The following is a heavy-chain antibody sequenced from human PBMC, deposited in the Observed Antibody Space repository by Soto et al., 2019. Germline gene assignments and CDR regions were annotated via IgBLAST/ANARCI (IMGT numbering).Heavy chain of an antibody. V-gene: IGHV1-69*13. D-gene: IGHD2-21*02. Sequence: SVKVSCKASGGTFSRYAITWVRQAPGQGLEWMGGIIPTFGTANYAQKFQGRVTITADESTSTAYMELTSLRSEDTAVYYCARGHCVGDCYSEYYYVIDVWGQGTTVTVSS. CDR1: GGTFSRYA. CDR2: IIPTFGTA. J-gene: IGHJ6*02. CDR3: ARGHCVGDCYSEYYYVIDV.